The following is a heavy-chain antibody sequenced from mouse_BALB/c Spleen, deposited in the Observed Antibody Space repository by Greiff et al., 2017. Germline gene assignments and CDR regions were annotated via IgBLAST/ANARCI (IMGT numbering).Heavy chain of an antibody. J-gene: IGHJ1*01. CDR3: ARTGYYYGSSLSLYFDV. Sequence: QVQLQQPGAELVKPGASVKLSCKASGYTFTSYWMHWVKQRPGQGLEWIGEINPSNGRTNYNEKFKSKATLTVDKSSSTAYMQLSSLTSEDSAVYYCARTGYYYGSSLSLYFDVWGAGTTVTVSS. V-gene: IGHV1S81*02. CDR1: GYTFTSYW. CDR2: INPSNGRT. D-gene: IGHD1-1*01.